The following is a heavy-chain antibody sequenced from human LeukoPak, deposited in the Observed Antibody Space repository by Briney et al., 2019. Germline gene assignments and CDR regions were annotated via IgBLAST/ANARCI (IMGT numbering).Heavy chain of an antibody. Sequence: PGGSLRLSCAASGFTFSSYEMNWLRQAPGKGPEWVSYISNSGDSIYYADSVKGRFTISRDNAKNLLYLQMNSLRADDTAVYYCARDPSLALAGTPFDHCGQGTRVTVSS. CDR3: ARDPSLALAGTPFDH. CDR1: GFTFSSYE. J-gene: IGHJ4*02. D-gene: IGHD6-19*01. CDR2: ISNSGDSI. V-gene: IGHV3-48*03.